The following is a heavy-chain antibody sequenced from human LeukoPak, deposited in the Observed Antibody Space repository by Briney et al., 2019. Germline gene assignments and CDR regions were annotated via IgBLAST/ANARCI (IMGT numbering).Heavy chain of an antibody. CDR3: AREYSSSSGRRAFDF. Sequence: SETLSLTCTVSGGSISSYYWNWIRQPPGKGLEWIGYIYYSGSTNYNPSLKSRVTTLIDTSKNQFSLRLSSVAAADTAVYYCAREYSSSSGRRAFDFWGQGTMVTVSS. CDR1: GGSISSYY. V-gene: IGHV4-59*08. D-gene: IGHD6-6*01. CDR2: IYYSGST. J-gene: IGHJ3*01.